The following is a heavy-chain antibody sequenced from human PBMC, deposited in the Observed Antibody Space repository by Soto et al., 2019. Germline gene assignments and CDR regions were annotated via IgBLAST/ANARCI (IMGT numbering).Heavy chain of an antibody. J-gene: IGHJ4*02. Sequence: QVQLQESGPGLVKPSETLSLTCTVSGGSISSYYWSWIRQPPGKGLEWIGYIYYSGSTNYNPSLTSRVTISVDTSKNQFSLKRSSVTAADTAVDYCARRYGPGFDYWGQGTLVTVSS. CDR1: GGSISSYY. D-gene: IGHD4-17*01. CDR2: IYYSGST. V-gene: IGHV4-59*08. CDR3: ARRYGPGFDY.